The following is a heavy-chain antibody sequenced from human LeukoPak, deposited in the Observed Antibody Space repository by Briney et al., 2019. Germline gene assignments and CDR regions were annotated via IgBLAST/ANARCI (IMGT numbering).Heavy chain of an antibody. CDR2: ISSSGSTI. Sequence: GVLRLSCAASVFTFSSYEMNWVRQAPAKGLEWVSYISSSGSTIYYADSVKGRFTISRDNAKNSLYLQMNSLRAEDTAVYYCARDAGYRNWFDPWGQGTLVTVSS. D-gene: IGHD5-18*01. V-gene: IGHV3-48*03. CDR1: VFTFSSYE. J-gene: IGHJ5*02. CDR3: ARDAGYRNWFDP.